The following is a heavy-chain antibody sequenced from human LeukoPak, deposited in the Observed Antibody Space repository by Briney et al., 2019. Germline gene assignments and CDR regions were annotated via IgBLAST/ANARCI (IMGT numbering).Heavy chain of an antibody. V-gene: IGHV3-48*03. CDR3: ARERTTVTSLDY. CDR2: ISSSGSTI. J-gene: IGHJ4*02. Sequence: GGSRRLSCAASGFTFSSYEMNWVRQAAGEWLEWVSYISSSGSTIYYSDSVKGRFTISRDNAKNSLYLQMNSLRAEDTAVYYCARERTTVTSLDYWGQGTLVTASS. CDR1: GFTFSSYE. D-gene: IGHD4-17*01.